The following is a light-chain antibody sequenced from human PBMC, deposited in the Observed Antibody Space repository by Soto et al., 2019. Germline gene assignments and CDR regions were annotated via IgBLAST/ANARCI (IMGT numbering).Light chain of an antibody. CDR3: QQSFSSPT. CDR2: AAS. J-gene: IGKJ4*01. CDR1: QSISSY. Sequence: DIQMTQSPSSLSASVGDRVTITCRASQSISSYLNWYQQRPGKAPKLLIYAASSLQSGVPSRFSGSGSGTDFTLTISSLPPEDFATYYCQQSFSSPTFGGGTKLEI. V-gene: IGKV1-39*01.